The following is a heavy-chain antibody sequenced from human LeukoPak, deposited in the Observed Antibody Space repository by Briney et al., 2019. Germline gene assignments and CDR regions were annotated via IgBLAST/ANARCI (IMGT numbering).Heavy chain of an antibody. CDR3: AREGIRIAAAGTIDY. CDR1: GYTFTSYY. Sequence: ASVKVSCKASGYTFTSYYMHWVRQAPGQGLEWMGIINPSGGSTSYAQKFQGRVTMTRDTSTTTVYMELSSLRSEDTAVYYCAREGIRIAAAGTIDYWGQGTLVTVSS. CDR2: INPSGGST. V-gene: IGHV1-46*01. J-gene: IGHJ4*02. D-gene: IGHD6-13*01.